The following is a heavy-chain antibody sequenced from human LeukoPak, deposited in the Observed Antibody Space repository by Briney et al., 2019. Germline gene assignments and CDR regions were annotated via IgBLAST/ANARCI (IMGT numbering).Heavy chain of an antibody. CDR2: IRSKANSYAT. Sequence: GGSLRLSCAASGFTFSGSAIPWVRQASGKGLEWVGRIRSKANSYATAYTASVKGRFTISRDDSENTAYLQMNSLKTEDTAVYYCTSLARSLATIPFFDQWGQGTLVTVSS. J-gene: IGHJ4*02. D-gene: IGHD5-12*01. V-gene: IGHV3-73*01. CDR3: TSLARSLATIPFFDQ. CDR1: GFTFSGSA.